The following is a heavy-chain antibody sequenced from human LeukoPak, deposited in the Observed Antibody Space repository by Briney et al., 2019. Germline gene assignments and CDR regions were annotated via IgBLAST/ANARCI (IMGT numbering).Heavy chain of an antibody. CDR3: AKHRWVGESPYYFDY. V-gene: IGHV3-23*01. Sequence: GGSLRLSCAASAFTFSSYAMSWVRQAPGKGLEWVSAISGSGGRTYYADSVKGWFTISRDNSKNTLYLQMNSLRAEDTAVYYCAKHRWVGESPYYFDYWGQGTLVTVSS. D-gene: IGHD3-10*01. J-gene: IGHJ4*02. CDR1: AFTFSSYA. CDR2: ISGSGGRT.